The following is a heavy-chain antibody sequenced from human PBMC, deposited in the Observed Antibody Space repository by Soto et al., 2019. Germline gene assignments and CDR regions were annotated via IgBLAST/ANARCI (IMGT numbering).Heavy chain of an antibody. Sequence: GSLRLSCTASGFTFGDYAMSWFRQAPGKGLEWVGFIRSKAYGGTTEYAASVKGRFTISRDGSKSIAYLQMNSLKIEDTAVYYCTRDRIGYCSSTSCYAFDYWGQGTLVTVSS. CDR3: TRDRIGYCSSTSCYAFDY. D-gene: IGHD2-2*01. J-gene: IGHJ4*02. CDR2: IRSKAYGGTT. V-gene: IGHV3-49*01. CDR1: GFTFGDYA.